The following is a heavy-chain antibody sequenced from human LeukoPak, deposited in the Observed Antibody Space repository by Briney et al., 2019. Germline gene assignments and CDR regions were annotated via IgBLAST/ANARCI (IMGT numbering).Heavy chain of an antibody. CDR2: INPSGGST. D-gene: IGHD2-21*02. CDR3: ARDVSVATYYFDY. CDR1: GYTFTSYY. J-gene: IGHJ4*02. V-gene: IGHV1-46*01. Sequence: ASVKVSCKASGYTFTSYYMHWVRQAPGQGLEWMGIINPSGGSTSYAQKFQGRVTMTRDTFTNTVYMELSSLRSEDTAVYYCARDVSVATYYFDYWGQGTLVTVSS.